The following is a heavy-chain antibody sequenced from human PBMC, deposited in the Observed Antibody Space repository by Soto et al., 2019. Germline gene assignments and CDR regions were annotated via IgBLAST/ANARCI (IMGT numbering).Heavy chain of an antibody. D-gene: IGHD3-3*01. V-gene: IGHV4-34*01. CDR2: INHSGST. CDR1: GVYFSGYY. J-gene: IGHJ6*02. Sequence: CHTGSVSGVYFSGYYWSLILYPPGKGMEWIGEINHSGSTNYNPSLKIRVTISVDTSKNQFSLKLSSVTAADTAVYYCARGLGRYDFWSGYYTVYYYGMDVWGQGTTVNLSS. CDR3: ARGLGRYDFWSGYYTVYYYGMDV.